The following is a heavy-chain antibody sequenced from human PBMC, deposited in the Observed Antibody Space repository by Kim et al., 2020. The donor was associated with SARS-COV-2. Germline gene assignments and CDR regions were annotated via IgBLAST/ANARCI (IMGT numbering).Heavy chain of an antibody. Sequence: GESLKISCKGSGYSFTSYWIGWVRQMPGKGLEWMGIIYPGDSDTRYSPSFQGQVTISADKSISTAYLQWSSLKASDTAMYYCARQHIHMVRGVIILDYWGQGTLVTVSS. CDR3: ARQHIHMVRGVIILDY. V-gene: IGHV5-51*01. CDR2: IYPGDSDT. J-gene: IGHJ4*02. CDR1: GYSFTSYW. D-gene: IGHD3-10*01.